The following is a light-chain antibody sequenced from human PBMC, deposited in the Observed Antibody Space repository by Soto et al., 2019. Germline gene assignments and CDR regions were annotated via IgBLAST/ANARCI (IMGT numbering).Light chain of an antibody. CDR1: SSNIGSNT. J-gene: IGLJ2*01. Sequence: QSVLTQPPSASGTPGQRVTISCSGSSSNIGSNTVNWYQQLPGTAPKLLIYSNNQRPSGVPGRFSGSKSGTSASLAISGLPSEDEADYYCAAWDDSLNGLVFGGGTKLTVL. V-gene: IGLV1-44*01. CDR3: AAWDDSLNGLV. CDR2: SNN.